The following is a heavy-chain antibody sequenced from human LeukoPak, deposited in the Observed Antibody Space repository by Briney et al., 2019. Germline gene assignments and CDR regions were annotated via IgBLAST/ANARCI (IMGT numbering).Heavy chain of an antibody. V-gene: IGHV3-48*03. CDR2: ISSSGSTI. D-gene: IGHD3-3*01. CDR3: ARERFSALDY. J-gene: IGHJ4*02. Sequence: PGGSLRLSCEASGFTFSSYEMNWVRQAPGKGLEWVSYISSSGSTIYYADSVKGRFTISRDNAKNSLYLQMNSLRAEDTAVYYCARERFSALDYWGRGTLVTVSS. CDR1: GFTFSSYE.